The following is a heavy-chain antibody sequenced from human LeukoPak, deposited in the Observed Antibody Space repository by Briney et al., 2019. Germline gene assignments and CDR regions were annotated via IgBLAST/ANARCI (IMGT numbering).Heavy chain of an antibody. V-gene: IGHV1-2*02. Sequence: RASVKVSCKASGYTFTGYYMHWVRQAPGQGLEWMGWINPNSGGTNYAQKFQGRVTMTRDTSISTAYMELSRLRSDDTAVYYCARGQATYYYDSSGSKAFDYWGQGTLVTVSS. D-gene: IGHD3-22*01. CDR1: GYTFTGYY. J-gene: IGHJ4*02. CDR3: ARGQATYYYDSSGSKAFDY. CDR2: INPNSGGT.